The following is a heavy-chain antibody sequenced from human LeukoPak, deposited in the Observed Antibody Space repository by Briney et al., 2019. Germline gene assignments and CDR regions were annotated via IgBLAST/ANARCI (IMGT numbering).Heavy chain of an antibody. CDR2: IYYSGST. J-gene: IGHJ5*02. V-gene: IGHV4-39*07. D-gene: IGHD6-6*01. CDR3: AREGIGSSSGT. Sequence: SETLSLTCTVSGGSISSSSYYWGWIRQPPGKGLEWIGSIYYSGSTYYNPSLKSRVTISVDTSKNQFSLKLSSVTAADTAVYYCAREGIGSSSGTWGQGTLVTVSS. CDR1: GGSISSSSYY.